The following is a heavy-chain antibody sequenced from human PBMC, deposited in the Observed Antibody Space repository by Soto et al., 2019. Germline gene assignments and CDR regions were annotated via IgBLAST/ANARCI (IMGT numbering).Heavy chain of an antibody. CDR2: INPSGGST. D-gene: IGHD5-12*01. CDR1: GYTFTSYY. Sequence: ASVKVSCKASGYTFTSYYMHWVRQAPGQGLEWMGIINPSGGSTSYAQKFQGRVTMTRDTSTSTVYMELSSLRSEDTAVYYCARMGYSVAYYYGMDVWGQGTTVTVSS. CDR3: ARMGYSVAYYYGMDV. J-gene: IGHJ6*02. V-gene: IGHV1-46*01.